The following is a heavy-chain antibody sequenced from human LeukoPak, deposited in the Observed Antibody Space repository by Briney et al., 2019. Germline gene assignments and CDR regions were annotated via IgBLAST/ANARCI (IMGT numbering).Heavy chain of an antibody. D-gene: IGHD6-13*01. CDR1: GFTFSSYS. V-gene: IGHV3-23*01. CDR3: ARSRAAGSLYGY. CDR2: ISGSGGST. Sequence: GGSLRLSCAASGFTFSSYSMSWVRQAPGKGLEGVSAISGSGGSTYYADSVKGRFTISRDNSKNTLFLQMNSLRAEDTAVYYCARSRAAGSLYGYWGQGTLVTVSS. J-gene: IGHJ4*02.